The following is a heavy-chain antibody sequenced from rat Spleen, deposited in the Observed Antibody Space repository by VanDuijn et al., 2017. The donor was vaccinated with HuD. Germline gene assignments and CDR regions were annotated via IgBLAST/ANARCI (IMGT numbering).Heavy chain of an antibody. V-gene: IGHV5-31*01. CDR3: ATRPTFDY. CDR1: GFTFKNYW. CDR2: ISNARGIT. D-gene: IGHD2-1*01. J-gene: IGHJ2*01. Sequence: EVQLVESGGGLVQPGGSLRLSCVASGFTFKNYWMTWIRQAPGKGLEWVASISNARGITYYPDSVKGRFTISRDIANSTLYLRMNSLRSEDTATYYCATRPTFDYWGQGVMVTVSS.